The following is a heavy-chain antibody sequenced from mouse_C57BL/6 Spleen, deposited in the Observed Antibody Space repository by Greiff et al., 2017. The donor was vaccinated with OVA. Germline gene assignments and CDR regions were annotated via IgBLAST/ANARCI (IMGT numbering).Heavy chain of an antibody. CDR3: TRSNYGSSYWFAY. CDR2: IDPKTGGT. Sequence: VQLQQSGAELVRPGASVTLSCKASGYTFTDYEMHWVQQTPVHGLEWIGAIDPKTGGTAYNQKFKGKAILTADKSSSTAYREHRSLTSEDSAVYYGTRSNYGSSYWFAYWGQGTLVTVSA. D-gene: IGHD1-1*01. V-gene: IGHV1-15*01. J-gene: IGHJ3*01. CDR1: GYTFTDYE.